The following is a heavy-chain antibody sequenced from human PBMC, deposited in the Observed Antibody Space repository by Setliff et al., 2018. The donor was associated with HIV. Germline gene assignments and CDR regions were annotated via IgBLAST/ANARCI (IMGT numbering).Heavy chain of an antibody. V-gene: IGHV4-59*01. D-gene: IGHD2-2*01. J-gene: IGHJ6*03. CDR1: GGSISSYY. Sequence: PSETLSLTCTVSGGSISSYYWSWIRQPPGKGLEWIGYIYYSGSTNYNPSLKSRVTISVDTSKNQFSLKLSFVTAADTAVYYCARADIVVVPAAISSIFYYYYYMDVWGKGTTVTVSS. CDR2: IYYSGST. CDR3: ARADIVVVPAAISSIFYYYYYMDV.